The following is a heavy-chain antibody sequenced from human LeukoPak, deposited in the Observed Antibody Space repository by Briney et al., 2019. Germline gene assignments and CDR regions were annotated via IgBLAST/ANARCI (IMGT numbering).Heavy chain of an antibody. D-gene: IGHD3-22*01. CDR3: ASYYDSSGYDY. CDR2: IYTSGST. Sequence: PSQTLSLTCTVSGGSISSGSYYWSWIRQPAGKGLEWIGRIYTSGSTNYNPSLKSRVTMSVDTSKNQFSLKLSSVTAADTAVYYCASYYDSSGYDYWGQGTLVTVSS. CDR1: GGSISSGSYY. J-gene: IGHJ4*02. V-gene: IGHV4-61*02.